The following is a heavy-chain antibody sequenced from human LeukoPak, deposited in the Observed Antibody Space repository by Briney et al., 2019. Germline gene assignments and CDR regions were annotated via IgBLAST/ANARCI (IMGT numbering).Heavy chain of an antibody. D-gene: IGHD6-13*01. CDR2: ISAYNGNT. CDR3: ARDGVFSWYARREFDP. J-gene: IGHJ5*02. CDR1: GYTFTSYG. V-gene: IGHV1-18*01. Sequence: ASVEVSCKASGYTFTSYGISWVRQAPGQGLEWMGWISAYNGNTNYAQKLQGRVTMTTDTSTSTAYMELRSLRSDDTAVYYCARDGVFSWYARREFDPWGQGTLVTVSS.